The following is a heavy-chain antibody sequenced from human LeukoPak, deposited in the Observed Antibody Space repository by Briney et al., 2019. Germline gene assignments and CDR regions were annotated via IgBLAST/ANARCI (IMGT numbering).Heavy chain of an antibody. V-gene: IGHV3-21*01. CDR2: ISSSSSYI. J-gene: IGHJ4*02. CDR1: GFTFSSYS. D-gene: IGHD3-22*01. Sequence: PGGSLRLSCAASGFTFSSYSMTWVRQAPGKGLEWVSSISSSSSYIYYADSVKGRFTISRDNAKNSLYLQMNSLRAEDTAVYYCARGYDSSGYYYVPGTFDYWGQGTLVTVSS. CDR3: ARGYDSSGYYYVPGTFDY.